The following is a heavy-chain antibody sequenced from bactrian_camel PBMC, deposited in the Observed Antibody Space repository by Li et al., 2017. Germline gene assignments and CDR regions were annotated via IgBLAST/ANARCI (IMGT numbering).Heavy chain of an antibody. J-gene: IGHJ6*01. Sequence: QLVESGGGLVQPGGSLRLSCAASGFTFTTYYISWVRQAPGKELEWVSAINSGGDITYYADSVKGRFTISRDNAKNTVYLQVNSLKPEDTAVHYCAAGSDLGYWGQGTQVTVS. CDR1: GFTFTTYY. V-gene: IGHV3S40*01. CDR2: INSGGDIT. CDR3: AAGSDLGY.